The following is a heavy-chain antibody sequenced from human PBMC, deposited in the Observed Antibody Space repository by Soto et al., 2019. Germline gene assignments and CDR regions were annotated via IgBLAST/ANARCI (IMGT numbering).Heavy chain of an antibody. J-gene: IGHJ4*02. CDR1: GGTFSSYA. V-gene: IGHV1-69*13. CDR2: IIPIFGTA. CDR3: ARAASPWELHGSFDY. Sequence: SVKVSCKASGGTFSSYAISWVRQAPGQGLEWMGGIIPIFGTANYAQKFQGRVTITADESTSTAYMELSSLRSEDTAVYYCARAASPWELHGSFDYWGQGTLVTVSS. D-gene: IGHD1-26*01.